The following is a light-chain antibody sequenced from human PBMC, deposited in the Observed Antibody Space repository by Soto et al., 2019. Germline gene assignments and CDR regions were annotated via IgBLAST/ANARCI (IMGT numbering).Light chain of an antibody. CDR1: QSVSSY. J-gene: IGKJ1*01. V-gene: IGKV3-11*01. CDR2: DAS. CDR3: QQRSNWPPAWT. Sequence: EIVLTQSPATLSLSPGERATLSCRASQSVSSYLAWYQQKPGQAPRLLIYDASNRATGIPARFSGSGSGTDFTLTISSLEPEHFAVYYCQQRSNWPPAWTFGQGTKVEIK.